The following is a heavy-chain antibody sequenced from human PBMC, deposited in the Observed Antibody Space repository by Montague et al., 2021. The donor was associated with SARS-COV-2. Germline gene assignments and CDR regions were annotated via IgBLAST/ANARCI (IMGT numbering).Heavy chain of an antibody. J-gene: IGHJ6*02. CDR3: ARDSAPSITIFGVVIRQQNPRYYYYGMDV. Sequence: SETLSTCTVSGGSISSSSYYWGWIRQPPGKGLEWIGSIYYSGSTYYNPSLKSRVTISVDTSKNQFSLKLSSVTAADTAVYYCARDSAPSITIFGVVIRQQNPRYYYYGMDVWGQGTTVTVSS. CDR2: IYYSGST. V-gene: IGHV4-39*07. CDR1: GGSISSSSYY. D-gene: IGHD3-3*01.